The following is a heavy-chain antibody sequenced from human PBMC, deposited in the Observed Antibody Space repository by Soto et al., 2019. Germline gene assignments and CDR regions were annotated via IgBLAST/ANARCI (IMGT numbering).Heavy chain of an antibody. J-gene: IGHJ4*02. D-gene: IGHD1-26*01. V-gene: IGHV3-23*01. CDR1: GFTFNIYA. CDR3: ARGGGSPHYLDY. Sequence: VGSLRLSCAASGFTFNIYAMNWVRQAPGKGLEWVSVIGGRDDNTYYADSVRGRFSISRDNSRNTLYLQLNSLGAEDTAVYYCARGGGSPHYLDYWGRGALVTVSS. CDR2: IGGRDDNT.